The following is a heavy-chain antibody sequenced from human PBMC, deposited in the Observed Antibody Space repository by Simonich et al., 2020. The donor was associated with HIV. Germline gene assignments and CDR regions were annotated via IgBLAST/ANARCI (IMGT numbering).Heavy chain of an antibody. V-gene: IGHV1-69*13. D-gene: IGHD3-10*01. CDR2: HIPIFVTA. CDR1: GGTFSSFA. J-gene: IGHJ4*02. Sequence: QVQLVQSGAEVKKPGSSVKVSCKASGGTFSSFAISWVRQAPGLGLEWCGGHIPIFVTANYAQLVQGRVTITADESKSTAYMELSSLRSEDTGIYYCARKGGGRGVYYFDYWGQGTLVTVSS. CDR3: ARKGGGRGVYYFDY.